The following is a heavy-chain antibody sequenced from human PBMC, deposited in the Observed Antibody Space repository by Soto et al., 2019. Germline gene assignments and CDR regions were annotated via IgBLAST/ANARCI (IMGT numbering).Heavy chain of an antibody. Sequence: QVQLQESAPGLVKPSETLSLTSTVSGGSISSYYWSWIRQPPGKGREWIGFIYYSGSTNDNPSLKSRATTSEDMAKNEQSLRLSSVTAADTAFYYCAGRLPRASTTGDGFDIWGQGTMVTVSS. V-gene: IGHV4-59*01. CDR1: GGSISSYY. J-gene: IGHJ3*02. D-gene: IGHD4-17*01. CDR2: IYYSGST. CDR3: AGRLPRASTTGDGFDI.